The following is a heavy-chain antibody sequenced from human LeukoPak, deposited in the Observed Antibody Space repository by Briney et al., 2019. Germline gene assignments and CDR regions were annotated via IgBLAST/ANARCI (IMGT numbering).Heavy chain of an antibody. D-gene: IGHD2-15*01. J-gene: IGHJ4*02. V-gene: IGHV3-72*01. CDR3: AKAHPRSRFDS. CDR2: VRNKANSYTT. CDR1: GFTFSDHY. Sequence: GGSLRLSCAASGFTFSDHYMDWVRQAPGKGLDWVGRVRNKANSYTTEYAASVKGRFTISRDDSKNSLYLQMNSLKIEDTAVYYCAKAHPRSRFDSWGQGTLVTVSS.